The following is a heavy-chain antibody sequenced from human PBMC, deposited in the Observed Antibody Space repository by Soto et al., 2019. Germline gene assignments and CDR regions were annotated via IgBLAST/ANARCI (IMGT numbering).Heavy chain of an antibody. CDR1: GFTFSSYA. V-gene: IGHV3-23*01. CDR3: ANGDYDILTGYYTFDY. CDR2: ISGSGGST. D-gene: IGHD3-9*01. J-gene: IGHJ4*02. Sequence: GSLRLSCAASGFTFSSYAMSWVRQAPGKGLEWVSAISGSGGSTYYADSVKGRFTISRDNSKNTLYLQMNSLRAEDTAVYYCANGDYDILTGYYTFDYWGQGTLVTVSS.